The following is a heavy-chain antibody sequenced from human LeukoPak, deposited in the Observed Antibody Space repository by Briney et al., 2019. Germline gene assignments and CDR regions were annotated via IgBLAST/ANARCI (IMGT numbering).Heavy chain of an antibody. CDR3: AMSSSYGSGSYYYYYGMDV. D-gene: IGHD3-10*01. CDR2: INSDGSST. CDR1: GFTFSNFW. J-gene: IGHJ6*02. Sequence: GESLRLSCTASGFTFSNFWMHWVRPAPGKGLVWVSRINSDGSSTSYADSVKGRFTISRDNAKNTLYLQMNNLRAEDTAVFYCAMSSSYGSGSYYYYYGMDVWGQGTTVTVSS. V-gene: IGHV3-74*01.